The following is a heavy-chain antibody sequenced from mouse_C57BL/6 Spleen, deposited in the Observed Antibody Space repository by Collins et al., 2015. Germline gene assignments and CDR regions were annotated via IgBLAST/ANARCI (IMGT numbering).Heavy chain of an antibody. J-gene: IGHJ2*01. CDR3: ARIALTAVFDY. CDR1: GFSLSTSGMS. CDR2: IWWNDDK. D-gene: IGHD1-2*01. V-gene: IGHV8-8*01. Sequence: QVTLKESGPGILQPSQTLSLTCSFSGFSLSTSGMSVGWIRQPSGKGLEWLAHIWWNDDKYYNPALKSRLTISKDTSNNQVFLKIASVVTADTATYYCARIALTAVFDYWGQGTTLTVSS.